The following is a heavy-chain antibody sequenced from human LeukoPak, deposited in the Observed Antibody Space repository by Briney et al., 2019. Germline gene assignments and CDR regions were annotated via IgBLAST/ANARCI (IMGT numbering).Heavy chain of an antibody. V-gene: IGHV3-23*01. J-gene: IGHJ4*02. CDR2: ISGSGVST. D-gene: IGHD3-10*01. Sequence: GGTLRLSCAASGFTFSSYGMSWVRQAPGQGLEWVSVISGSGVSTYYADSVKGRFTISRDNSKNTLYLQMNSLRAEDTAVYYCAKDHGSLGSGLNWGQGTLVTASS. CDR3: AKDHGSLGSGLN. CDR1: GFTFSSYG.